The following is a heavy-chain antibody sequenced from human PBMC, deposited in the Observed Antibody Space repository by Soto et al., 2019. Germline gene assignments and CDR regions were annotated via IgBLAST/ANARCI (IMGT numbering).Heavy chain of an antibody. CDR2: LSWNSGSI. Sequence: EVQLVESGGGLVQPGRSLRLYCAASGFTFDDYAMHWVRQAPGKGLEWVSGLSWNSGSIGYADSVKGRFTISRDNAKNSLYLQMNSLRAEDTALYYCAKVDMGSKQWLAPYYGMDVWGQGTTVTVSS. V-gene: IGHV3-9*01. CDR3: AKVDMGSKQWLAPYYGMDV. D-gene: IGHD6-19*01. CDR1: GFTFDDYA. J-gene: IGHJ6*02.